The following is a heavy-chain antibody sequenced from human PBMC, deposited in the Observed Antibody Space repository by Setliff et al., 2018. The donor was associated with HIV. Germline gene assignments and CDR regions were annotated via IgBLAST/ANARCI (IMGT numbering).Heavy chain of an antibody. CDR3: ARANFWSGYYGY. CDR1: GGSFSGYY. D-gene: IGHD3-3*01. Sequence: TSETLSLTCAVYGGSFSGYYWSWIRQPPGKGLEWIGEINHSGNTNYNPSLKSRVTISVDTSKNQFTLNLNSVTAADTAVYYCARANFWSGYYGYWGQGTLVTVS. J-gene: IGHJ4*02. V-gene: IGHV4-34*01. CDR2: INHSGNT.